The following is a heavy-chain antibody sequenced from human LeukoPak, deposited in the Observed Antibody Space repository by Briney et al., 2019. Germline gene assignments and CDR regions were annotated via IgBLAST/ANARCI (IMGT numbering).Heavy chain of an antibody. V-gene: IGHV4-38-2*01. CDR3: AKIGYYYGPDY. CDR2: IYHSGST. D-gene: IGHD3-10*01. Sequence: SETLSLTCAVSGYSISSGYYWGWIRQPPGKGLEWIGSIYHSGSTYYNPSLKSRVTISVDTSKNQFSLKLSSVTAADTAVYYYAKIGYYYGPDYWGQGTLVTVSS. J-gene: IGHJ4*02. CDR1: GYSISSGYY.